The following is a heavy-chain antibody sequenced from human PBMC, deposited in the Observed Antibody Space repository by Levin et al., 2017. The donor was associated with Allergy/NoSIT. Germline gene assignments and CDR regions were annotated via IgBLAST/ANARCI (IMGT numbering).Heavy chain of an antibody. CDR3: ARAKGSFSVWFDP. J-gene: IGHJ5*02. CDR1: GGSISSYY. V-gene: IGHV4-59*01. Sequence: PSETLSLTCTVSGGSISSYYWSWIRQPPGKGLEWIGYIYYSGSTNYNPSLKSRVTISVDTSKNQFSLKLSSVTAADTAVYYCARAKGSFSVWFDPWGQGTLVTVSS. CDR2: IYYSGST. D-gene: IGHD3-10*01.